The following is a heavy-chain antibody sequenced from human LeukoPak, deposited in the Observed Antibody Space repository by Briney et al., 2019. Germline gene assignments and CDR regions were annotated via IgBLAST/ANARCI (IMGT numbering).Heavy chain of an antibody. Sequence: ASVKVSCKASGYTFTSYYMHWVRQAPGQGLEWMGIITPSGGSTNYAQKFQGRVTMTRDTSTSTVSMELSSLRSEDTAVYSCARESSSSSCADYWGQGTLVTVSS. CDR1: GYTFTSYY. V-gene: IGHV1-46*01. CDR3: ARESSSSSCADY. CDR2: ITPSGGST. D-gene: IGHD6-6*01. J-gene: IGHJ4*02.